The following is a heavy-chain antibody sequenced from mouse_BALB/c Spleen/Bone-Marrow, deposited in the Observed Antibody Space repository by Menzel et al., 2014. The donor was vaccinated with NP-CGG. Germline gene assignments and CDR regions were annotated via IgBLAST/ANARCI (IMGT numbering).Heavy chain of an antibody. V-gene: IGHV1-4*01. J-gene: IGHJ4*01. D-gene: IGHD1-2*01. Sequence: VQLQQSGAELARPGASVKMSCTASGYTFXSYTIHWVKQRPGQGLEWIGYINPSSGYANYNQNFKDKATLTADKPSSTAYMQLSSLTSEDSAVFYCARGGLRLPYAMDYWGQGTSVTVSS. CDR3: ARGGLRLPYAMDY. CDR1: GYTFXSYT. CDR2: INPSSGYA.